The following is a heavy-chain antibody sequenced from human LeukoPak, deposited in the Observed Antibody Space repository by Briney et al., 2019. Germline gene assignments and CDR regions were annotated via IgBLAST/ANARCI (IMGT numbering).Heavy chain of an antibody. CDR2: ISGSSSST. Sequence: GGSLRLSCAASEFTFSSYAMSWVRQAPGKGLEWVSAISGSSSSTYYTDSVKGRFTISRDNSKNTLYLQMNSLRAEDTAIYYCVGYTGSYRSNYWGQGTLVTVSP. J-gene: IGHJ4*02. V-gene: IGHV3-23*01. D-gene: IGHD3-10*01. CDR1: EFTFSSYA. CDR3: VGYTGSYRSNY.